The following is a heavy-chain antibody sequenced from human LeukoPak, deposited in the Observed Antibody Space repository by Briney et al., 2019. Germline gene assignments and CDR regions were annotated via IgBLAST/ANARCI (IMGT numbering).Heavy chain of an antibody. J-gene: IGHJ4*02. CDR1: GYTFTSYD. CDR2: MNPNSGNT. CDR3: ARVIRQVENY. V-gene: IGHV1-8*01. Sequence: GTSVKVSCKASGYTFTSYDINWVRQATGQGLERMGWMNPNSGNTGYAQKFQGRVTMTRNTSISTAYMELNSLRSEDTAVYYCARVIRQVENYRGQGTLVTVSS.